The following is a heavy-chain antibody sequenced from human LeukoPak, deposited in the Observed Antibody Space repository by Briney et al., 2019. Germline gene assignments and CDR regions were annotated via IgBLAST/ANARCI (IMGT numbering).Heavy chain of an antibody. J-gene: IGHJ6*02. Sequence: SQTLSLTCAVSGGSISSGGYSWSWIRQPPGKGLEWIGEINHSGSTNYNPSLKSRVAISVDTSKNQFSLKLSSVTAADTAVYYCARAPHELIAAPYYYYGMDVWGQGTTDTVSS. V-gene: IGHV4-30-2*01. CDR1: GGSISSGGYS. D-gene: IGHD6-13*01. CDR3: ARAPHELIAAPYYYYGMDV. CDR2: INHSGST.